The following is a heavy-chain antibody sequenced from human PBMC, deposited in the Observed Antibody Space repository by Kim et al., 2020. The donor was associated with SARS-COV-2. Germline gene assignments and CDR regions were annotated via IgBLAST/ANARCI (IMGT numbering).Heavy chain of an antibody. D-gene: IGHD4-4*01. Sequence: AGSLRGRFGISRDNAKNYLYLQMNSLRVEDTALYYCVKDMGWGNDYNPGDLWGQGTLVTVSS. J-gene: IGHJ5*02. V-gene: IGHV3-9*01. CDR3: VKDMGWGNDYNPGDL.